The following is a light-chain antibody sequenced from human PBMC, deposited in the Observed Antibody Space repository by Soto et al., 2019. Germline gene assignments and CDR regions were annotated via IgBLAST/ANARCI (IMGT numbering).Light chain of an antibody. CDR3: HVLDSSSDLVE. J-gene: IGLJ2*01. CDR2: HNS. V-gene: IGLV3-21*02. Sequence: SYELTQPPSVSVAPGQTATITCGGNTIGSKSVHWYQQKPGQAPVAVVYHNSDRPSGIPVRISGSNSGNTATLTISRVEARDEADYYCHVLDSSSDLVEFGGGTQLTVL. CDR1: TIGSKS.